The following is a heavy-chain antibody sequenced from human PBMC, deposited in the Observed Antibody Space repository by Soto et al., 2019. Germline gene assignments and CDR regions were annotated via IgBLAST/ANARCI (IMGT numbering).Heavy chain of an antibody. J-gene: IGHJ4*01. CDR1: CGAIRRVRNY. D-gene: IGHD2-2*01. CDR2: IYYSGST. CDR3: ARSPGFGNECSGTRGRNIDY. V-gene: IGHV4-31*03. Sequence: TLSLTCTVPCGAIRRVRNYWTWLRQHPGKGLEWIGYIYYSGSTYYNPSLKSRVTISVDTSKNQFSLRLNSVTAADTAVYYCARSPGFGNECSGTRGRNIDYWGHGTLVTVSS.